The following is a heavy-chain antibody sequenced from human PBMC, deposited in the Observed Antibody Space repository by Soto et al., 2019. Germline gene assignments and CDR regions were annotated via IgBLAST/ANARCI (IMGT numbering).Heavy chain of an antibody. CDR3: AKGDQYYYESSGDYPFDY. D-gene: IGHD3-22*01. V-gene: IGHV3-23*01. CDR2: ISGSGVST. J-gene: IGHJ4*02. CDR1: GFTFSNYA. Sequence: EVQLLESGGGLVQPGGSLRLSCAASGFTFSNYAMSWVRQAPGKGLEWVSAISGSGVSTYYADSVKGRFTISRDNSKNTLYLEMNRLRAEDAAVYFCAKGDQYYYESSGDYPFDYWGQGTLVTVSS.